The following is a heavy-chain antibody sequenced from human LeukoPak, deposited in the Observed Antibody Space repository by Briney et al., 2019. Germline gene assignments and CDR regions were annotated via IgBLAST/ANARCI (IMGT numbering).Heavy chain of an antibody. CDR1: GYSFTSYW. J-gene: IGHJ6*03. CDR3: ARHLGRIAVAGTDYYYYMDV. CDR2: IYPGDSDT. V-gene: IGHV5-51*01. D-gene: IGHD6-19*01. Sequence: PGESLKISCKGSGYSFTSYWIGWVRQMPGKGLEWMGIIYPGDSDTRYSPSFQGQVTISADKSISTAYLQWSSLKASDTAMYYCARHLGRIAVAGTDYYYYMDVWGKGTTVTVSS.